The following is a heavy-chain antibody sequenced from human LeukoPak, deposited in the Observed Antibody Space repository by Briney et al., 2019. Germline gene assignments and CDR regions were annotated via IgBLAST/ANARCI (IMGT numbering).Heavy chain of an antibody. Sequence: PSGTLSLTCTVSVGSISSSSYYWGWIRHPPGKGLEAIGSIYYTGGTYYNPSPKSRVTISVDTSKNQFSLKLSFVTAAAPAVFSCARQAAYCSSGRCYPNWFDPWGQGTLVTVSS. CDR1: VGSISSSSYY. V-gene: IGHV4-39*01. D-gene: IGHD2-15*01. J-gene: IGHJ5*02. CDR3: ARQAAYCSSGRCYPNWFDP. CDR2: IYYTGGT.